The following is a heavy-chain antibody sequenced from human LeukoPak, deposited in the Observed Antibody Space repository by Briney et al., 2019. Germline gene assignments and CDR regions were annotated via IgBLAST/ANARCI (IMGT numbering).Heavy chain of an antibody. CDR3: ARDSSGWPD. V-gene: IGHV1-69*04. Sequence: ASVKVSCKASGGTFSSYANSWVRQAPGQGLEWMGRIIPILGIANYAQKFQGRVTITADKSTSTAYMELSSLRSEDTAVYYCARDSSGWPDWGQGTLVTVFS. CDR2: IIPILGIA. D-gene: IGHD6-19*01. CDR1: GGTFSSYA. J-gene: IGHJ4*02.